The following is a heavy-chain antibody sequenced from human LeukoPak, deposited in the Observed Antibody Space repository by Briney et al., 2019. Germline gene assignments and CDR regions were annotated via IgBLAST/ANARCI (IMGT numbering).Heavy chain of an antibody. CDR1: GYTLTELS. J-gene: IGHJ4*01. V-gene: IGHV1-24*01. CDR2: FDPEDGET. CDR3: ARDFHRFGEYYDSSGYYDY. Sequence: ASVKVSCKVSGYTLTELSMHWVRQAPGKGLEWMGGFDPEDGETIYAQKFQGRVTMTEDTSTDTAYMELSSLRSEDTAVYYCARDFHRFGEYYDSSGYYDYWGHGTLVTVSS. D-gene: IGHD3-22*01.